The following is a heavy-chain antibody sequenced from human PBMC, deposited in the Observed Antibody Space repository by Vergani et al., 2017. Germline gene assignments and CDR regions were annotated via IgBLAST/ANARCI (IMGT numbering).Heavy chain of an antibody. CDR1: GYTFTSYG. D-gene: IGHD2-2*01. Sequence: QVQLVQSGAEVKQPGASVKVSCKASGYTFTSYGISWVRQAPGQGLEWMGWISAYNGNTNYAQKLQGRVTMPTDTSTSTAYMKLRSLRSGDTAVYYCARENRLLGTDDFCMDVWGQGTTVTVSS. CDR2: ISAYNGNT. CDR3: ARENRLLGTDDFCMDV. J-gene: IGHJ6*02. V-gene: IGHV1-18*01.